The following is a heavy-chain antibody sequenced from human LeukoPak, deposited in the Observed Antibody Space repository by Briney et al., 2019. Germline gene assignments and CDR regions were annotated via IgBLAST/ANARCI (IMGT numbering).Heavy chain of an antibody. CDR3: ARHTAAIDAFDI. D-gene: IGHD2-2*01. CDR2: IYYSGST. CDR1: GGSISSYY. V-gene: IGHV4-59*08. J-gene: IGHJ3*02. Sequence: SETLSLTCTVSGGSISSYYWSWIRQPPGKGLEWIGYIYYSGSTNYNPSLKSRVTISVDTSKNQFSLKLSSVTAADTAVYHCARHTAAIDAFDIWGQGTMVTVSS.